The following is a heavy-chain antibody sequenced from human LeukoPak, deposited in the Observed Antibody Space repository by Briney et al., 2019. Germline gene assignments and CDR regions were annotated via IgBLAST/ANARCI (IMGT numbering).Heavy chain of an antibody. V-gene: IGHV4-34*01. CDR1: GGSFSGYY. Sequence: SETLSLTCAVYGGSFSGYYWSWIRQPPGKGLEWLGEINHSGSTNYNPSLKSRVTISVDTSKNQFSLKLSSVTAADTAVYYCARPNARIRGYSYGLRGYFDYWGQGTLVTVSS. D-gene: IGHD5-18*01. CDR2: INHSGST. CDR3: ARPNARIRGYSYGLRGYFDY. J-gene: IGHJ4*02.